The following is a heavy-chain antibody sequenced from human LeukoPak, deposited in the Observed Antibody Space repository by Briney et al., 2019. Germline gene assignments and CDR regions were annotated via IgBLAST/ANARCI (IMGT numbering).Heavy chain of an antibody. D-gene: IGHD1-20*01. CDR3: VRDPGITGTSY. Sequence: GGSLRLSCAASGFTFSSYEMNWVRQAPGKGPEWVSYISGSGSTIYYTDSVKGRFTISRDNAKNSLYLQMNSLRAEDTAVYYCVRDPGITGTSYWGQGILVTVSS. V-gene: IGHV3-48*03. CDR1: GFTFSSYE. CDR2: ISGSGSTI. J-gene: IGHJ4*02.